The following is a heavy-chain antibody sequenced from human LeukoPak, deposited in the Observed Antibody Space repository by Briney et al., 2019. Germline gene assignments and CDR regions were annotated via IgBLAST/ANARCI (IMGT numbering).Heavy chain of an antibody. J-gene: IGHJ5*02. Sequence: GGSLRLSCAASGFTFSSYWMSWVRQAPGKGLEWVANIKQEGSDKYYVDSVKGRFTISKDNAKNSLYLQMNSLRAEDTAVYYCARLPYSSGWLLNWFDPWGQGTLVTVSS. CDR3: ARLPYSSGWLLNWFDP. CDR1: GFTFSSYW. V-gene: IGHV3-7*01. CDR2: IKQEGSDK. D-gene: IGHD6-19*01.